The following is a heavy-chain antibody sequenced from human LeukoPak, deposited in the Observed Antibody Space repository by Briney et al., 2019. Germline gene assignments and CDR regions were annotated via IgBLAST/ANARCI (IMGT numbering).Heavy chain of an antibody. V-gene: IGHV4-31*03. J-gene: IGHJ4*02. Sequence: SQTLSLTCTVSGGSISSGGYYWSWIRQHPGKGLERIGYIYYSGSTYYNPSLKSRVTISVDTSKNQFSLKLSSVTTADTAVYYCVRGTYSSSYFDYWGQGTLVTVSS. CDR2: IYYSGST. CDR1: GGSISSGGYY. D-gene: IGHD6-6*01. CDR3: VRGTYSSSYFDY.